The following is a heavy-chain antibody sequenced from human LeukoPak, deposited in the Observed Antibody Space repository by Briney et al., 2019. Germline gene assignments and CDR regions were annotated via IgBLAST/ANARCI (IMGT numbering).Heavy chain of an antibody. D-gene: IGHD3-22*01. CDR3: AKSYYDSSGYYSRVPCNY. V-gene: IGHV3-23*01. CDR1: GFTFSSYA. J-gene: IGHJ4*02. Sequence: GGSLRLSCAASGFTFSSYAISWVRQAPGKGLEWVSAISGSGGSTYYADSVKGRFTISRDNSKNTLYLQMNSLRAEDTAVYYCAKSYYDSSGYYSRVPCNYWGQGTLVTVSS. CDR2: ISGSGGST.